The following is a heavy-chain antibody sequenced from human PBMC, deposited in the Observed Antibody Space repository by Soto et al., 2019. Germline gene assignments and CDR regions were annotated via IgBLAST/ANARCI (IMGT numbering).Heavy chain of an antibody. CDR3: ARGRFGELSPFDY. J-gene: IGHJ4*02. CDR1: GGAISTYY. V-gene: IGHV4-59*01. CDR2: VYYTGLT. Sequence: QVQLQESGPGLVKPSETLPLTCNVSGGAISTYYWHWIRQPPGKGLEWIGYVYYTGLTKYNPSLNSRVPISVDTSKNHFSLKLYSVTAADTAVYYCARGRFGELSPFDYWGQGTLVTVSS. D-gene: IGHD3-10*01.